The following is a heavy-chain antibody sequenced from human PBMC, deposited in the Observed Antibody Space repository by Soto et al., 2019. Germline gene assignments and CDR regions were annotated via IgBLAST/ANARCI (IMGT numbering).Heavy chain of an antibody. CDR2: IIPIFGTA. Sequence: SVKVSCKASGGTFSSYAISWVRQAPGQGLEWMGGIIPIFGTANYAQKFQGRVTITADESTSTAYMELSSLRSEDTAVYYCARGVVVGIGPYYYGMDVWGQGTTVTVS. CDR1: GGTFSSYA. J-gene: IGHJ6*02. CDR3: ARGVVVGIGPYYYGMDV. D-gene: IGHD2-21*01. V-gene: IGHV1-69*13.